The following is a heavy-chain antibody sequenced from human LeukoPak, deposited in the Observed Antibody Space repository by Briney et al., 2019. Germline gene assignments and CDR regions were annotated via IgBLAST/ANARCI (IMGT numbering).Heavy chain of an antibody. CDR3: ATVTHLRLEMAHYFDY. Sequence: ASVKVSCKVSGYTLTELSMHWVRQAPGKGLEWMGGFDPEDGETIYAQKFQGRVTMTEDTSTDTAYMELSSLRSEDTAVYYCATVTHLRLEMAHYFDYWGQGTLVTVSS. D-gene: IGHD5-24*01. CDR2: FDPEDGET. J-gene: IGHJ4*02. V-gene: IGHV1-24*01. CDR1: GYTLTELS.